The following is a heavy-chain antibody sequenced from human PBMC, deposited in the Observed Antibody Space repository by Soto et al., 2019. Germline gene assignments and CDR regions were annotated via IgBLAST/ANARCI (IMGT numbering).Heavy chain of an antibody. D-gene: IGHD3-9*01. V-gene: IGHV4-30-4*01. CDR2: IYYSGST. CDR3: ARVNYDILTGYYWFDP. J-gene: IGHJ5*02. CDR1: GGSISSGDYC. Sequence: PSETLSLTCTVSGGSISSGDYCWSWIRQPPGKGLEWIGYIYYSGSTYYNPSLKSRVTISVDTSKNQFSLKLSSVTAADTAVYYCARVNYDILTGYYWFDPWGQGTLVTVSS.